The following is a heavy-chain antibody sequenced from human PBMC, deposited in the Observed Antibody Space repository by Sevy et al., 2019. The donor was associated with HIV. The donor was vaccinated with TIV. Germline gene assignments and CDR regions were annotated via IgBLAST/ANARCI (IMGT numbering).Heavy chain of an antibody. CDR1: GVSLSTSGVG. V-gene: IGHV2-5*02. CDR2: IFWDDDK. CDR3: GHSRRMMDPTYSSFFDS. J-gene: IGHJ4*02. Sequence: SGPTLVNPTQTLTLTCTFSGVSLSTSGVGVGWIRQPPGKALEWLALIFWDDDKRYSPSLRSRLTTTRDTTKNPVVLTMTNTDPVDTAKYYSGHSRRMMDPTYSSFFDSWGQGTLVTVSS. D-gene: IGHD3-16*01.